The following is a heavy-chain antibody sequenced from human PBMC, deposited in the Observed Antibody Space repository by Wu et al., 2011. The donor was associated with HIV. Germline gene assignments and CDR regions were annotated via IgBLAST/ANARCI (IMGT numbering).Heavy chain of an antibody. CDR2: ILPMFGTT. J-gene: IGHJ6*03. CDR1: GNTFSGYA. V-gene: IGHV1-69*14. Sequence: QVQLVQSGAEVKKAGSSVKVSCKASGNTFSGYAVSWVRQAPGQGLEWMGGILPMFGTTNYAQKFQGRVTITADKSATTVYMELRSLRSEDTAVYYCARGSGYHFNYNYLVVWGKGTTVTVSS. D-gene: IGHD3-22*01. CDR3: ARGSGYHFNYNYLVV.